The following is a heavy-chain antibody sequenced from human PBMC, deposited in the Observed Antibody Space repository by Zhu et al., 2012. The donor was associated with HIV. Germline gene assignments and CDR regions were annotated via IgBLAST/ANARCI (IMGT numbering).Heavy chain of an antibody. CDR3: ARSIAVIGTRVFGVLDS. D-gene: IGHD1-1*01. CDR2: IYSSGST. CDR1: GGSITSSNYS. J-gene: IGHJ4*02. V-gene: IGHV4-39*07. Sequence: QVQLQESGPRLVKPSETLSLTCTVSGGSITSSNYSWAWIRQPPGKGLDYIGLIYSSGSTYYNPSLKSRVAMSVDTSKNHFSLKLSSVTAADTAVYFCARSIAVIGTRVFGVLDSWGQGTLVTVSS.